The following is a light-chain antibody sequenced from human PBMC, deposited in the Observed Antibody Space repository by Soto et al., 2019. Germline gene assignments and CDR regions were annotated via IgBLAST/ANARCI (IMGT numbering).Light chain of an antibody. V-gene: IGLV2-14*01. CDR3: CSYTCSNPTCV. CDR1: SSDIGAYNY. Sequence: QSALTQSASVSGSPGQSITISCTGTSSDIGAYNYVSWYQQHPGKAPKVMIHDVSNRPSGVSSRFSGSKSGNTASLTISGLQAEDEADDYCCSYTCSNPTCVVGAGTKVTVL. J-gene: IGLJ1*01. CDR2: DVS.